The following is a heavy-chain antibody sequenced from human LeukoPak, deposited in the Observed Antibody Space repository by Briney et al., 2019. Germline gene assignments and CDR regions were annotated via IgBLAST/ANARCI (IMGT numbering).Heavy chain of an antibody. D-gene: IGHD1-14*01. V-gene: IGHV3-21*01. CDR3: GESPGYNRNPYYFDY. Sequence: PGGSLRLSCAASGFTFSSYSMNWVRQAPGKGLEWVSSISSSSSYIYYADSVKGRFTISRDNAKNSLYLQMNSLRAEDTAVYYCGESPGYNRNPYYFDYLGQGTPGTVSP. CDR2: ISSSSSYI. J-gene: IGHJ4*02. CDR1: GFTFSSYS.